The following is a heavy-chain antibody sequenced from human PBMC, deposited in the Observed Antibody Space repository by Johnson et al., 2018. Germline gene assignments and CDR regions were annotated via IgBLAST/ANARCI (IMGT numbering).Heavy chain of an antibody. V-gene: IGHV3-11*01. CDR1: GFTFSDYY. D-gene: IGHD6-13*01. CDR2: LSNSGSTI. J-gene: IGHJ1*01. Sequence: VQLVESGGGLVKPGGSLRLSCAASGFTFSDYYMSWIRQAPGKGLEWVSYLSNSGSTIYSADSVKGRFTISRDNAKNSLYVQMNSLRAEDTAVYYCAKDWEVASIGTGGYFHHWGQGTLVTVSS. CDR3: AKDWEVASIGTGGYFHH.